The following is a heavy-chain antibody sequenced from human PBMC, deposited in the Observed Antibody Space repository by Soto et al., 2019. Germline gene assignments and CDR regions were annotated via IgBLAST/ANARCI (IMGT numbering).Heavy chain of an antibody. CDR1: GFTFSSYA. D-gene: IGHD4-17*01. V-gene: IGHV3-23*01. CDR2: ISGSGGST. Sequence: GGFQRLSCAASGFTFSSYAMSWIRQAPGKGLEWVSAISGSGGSTYYADSVKGRFTISRDNSKNTLYLQMNSLRAEDRAVYYCAKDQTTVVTLTYGYDYWGQGTLVTVSS. CDR3: AKDQTTVVTLTYGYDY. J-gene: IGHJ4*02.